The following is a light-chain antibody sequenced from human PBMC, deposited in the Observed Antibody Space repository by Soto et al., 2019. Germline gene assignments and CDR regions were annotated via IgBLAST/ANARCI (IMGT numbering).Light chain of an antibody. Sequence: QSVLTQPASVSGSRGQSITISCVGRNTDVGQDKSVSWYQQGPGKAPKLLIFEVTNRPSGVSSRFSGSRSGNTASLTISGLQPDDEGDYFCVSYTDTDTLVFGTGTKVT. CDR3: VSYTDTDTLV. V-gene: IGLV2-14*01. CDR2: EVT. J-gene: IGLJ1*01. CDR1: NTDVGQDKS.